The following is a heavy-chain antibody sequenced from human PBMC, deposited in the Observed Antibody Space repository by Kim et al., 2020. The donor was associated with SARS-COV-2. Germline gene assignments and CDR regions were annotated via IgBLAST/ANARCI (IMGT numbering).Heavy chain of an antibody. V-gene: IGHV7-4-1*02. CDR1: GYTFTSYA. CDR2: INTNTGNP. Sequence: ASVKVSCKASGYTFTSYAMNWVRQAPGQGLKWMGWINTNTGNPTYAQGFTGRFVFSLDTSGSTAYLQISSLKAEDTAVYYCARWGYCSGGSCSLGQPRTRWFDPWGQGPLVTVSS. J-gene: IGHJ5*02. CDR3: ARWGYCSGGSCSLGQPRTRWFDP. D-gene: IGHD2-15*01.